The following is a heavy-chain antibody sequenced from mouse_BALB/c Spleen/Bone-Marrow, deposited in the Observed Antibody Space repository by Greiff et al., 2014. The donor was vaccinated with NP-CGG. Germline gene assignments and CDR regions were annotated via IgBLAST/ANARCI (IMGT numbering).Heavy chain of an antibody. V-gene: IGHV5-6-3*01. CDR2: INSNGGNT. D-gene: IGHD1-1*01. J-gene: IGHJ2*01. Sequence: EVKLLESGGGLVQPGGSLKLSCAASGFTFSSYGMSWVRQTPDKRLELVATINSNGGNTYYPDSVKGRFTISRDNAKNTLYLQMSSLKSEDTAMYYCARDYYGSSDYWGQGTTLTVSS. CDR3: ARDYYGSSDY. CDR1: GFTFSSYG.